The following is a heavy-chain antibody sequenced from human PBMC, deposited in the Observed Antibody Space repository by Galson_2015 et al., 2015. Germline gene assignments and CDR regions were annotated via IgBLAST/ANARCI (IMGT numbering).Heavy chain of an antibody. D-gene: IGHD5-12*01. Sequence: SLRLSCAASGFTFRSYYMNWIRQAPGKGLEWVAKIRQDGSEKYYVDSVKGRFTISRDNAKNSLYLQMNSLRGEDTGVYYCASAYSGCGNFDYWGQGTLATVSS. CDR2: IRQDGSEK. CDR1: GFTFRSYY. V-gene: IGHV3-7*02. J-gene: IGHJ4*02. CDR3: ASAYSGCGNFDY.